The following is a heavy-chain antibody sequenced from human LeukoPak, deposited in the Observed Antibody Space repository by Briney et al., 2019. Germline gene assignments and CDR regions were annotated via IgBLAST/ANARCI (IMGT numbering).Heavy chain of an antibody. CDR3: ARKGGDPLGIFDS. V-gene: IGHV4-59*12. CDR2: IHFSGST. D-gene: IGHD3-16*01. CDR1: GGSISSYY. J-gene: IGHJ4*02. Sequence: SETLSLTCTVSGGSISSYYWSWIRQPPGKGLEWIGYIHFSGSTNYNPSLKSRVTISVDTSKNQFSLKLSSVTAADTAVYYCARKGGDPLGIFDSWGQGTLVTVSS.